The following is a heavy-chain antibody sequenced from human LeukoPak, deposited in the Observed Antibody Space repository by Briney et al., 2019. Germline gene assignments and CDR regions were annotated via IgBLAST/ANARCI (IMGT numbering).Heavy chain of an antibody. Sequence: ASVKVSRKASGYTFTSYGISWVRQAPGQGLEWMGWISAYNGNTNYAQKLQGRVTMTTDTSTSTAYMELRSLRSDGTAVYYCARVYCSGGSCYPRWFDPWGQGTLVTVSS. CDR2: ISAYNGNT. CDR1: GYTFTSYG. J-gene: IGHJ5*02. D-gene: IGHD2-15*01. V-gene: IGHV1-18*01. CDR3: ARVYCSGGSCYPRWFDP.